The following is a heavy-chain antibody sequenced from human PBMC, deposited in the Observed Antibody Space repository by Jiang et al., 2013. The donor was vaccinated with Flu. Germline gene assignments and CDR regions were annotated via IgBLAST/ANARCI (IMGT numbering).Heavy chain of an antibody. CDR2: TYYRSEWHN. Sequence: SVSSNTAAWNWIRQSPSRGLEWLGRTYYRSEWHNDYAASVRSRISMNADSSKNQVSLQLNSVTPEDTAVYYCAEGWGMENWGQGTLVTVSS. CDR3: AEGWGMEN. D-gene: IGHD3-16*01. J-gene: IGHJ4*02. V-gene: IGHV6-1*01. CDR1: SVSSNTAA.